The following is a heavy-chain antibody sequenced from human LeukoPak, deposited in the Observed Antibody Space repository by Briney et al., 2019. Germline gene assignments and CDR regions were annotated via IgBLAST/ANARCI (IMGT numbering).Heavy chain of an antibody. Sequence: GGSLRLSCAASGFTVSSNYMSWVRQAPGKGLEWVAVISYDGSNKYYADSVKGRFTISRDNSKNTLYLQMNSLRAEDTAVYYCAKDKWDYYGSFDYWGQGTLVTVSS. V-gene: IGHV3-30*18. D-gene: IGHD3-10*01. CDR3: AKDKWDYYGSFDY. CDR2: ISYDGSNK. CDR1: GFTVSSNY. J-gene: IGHJ4*02.